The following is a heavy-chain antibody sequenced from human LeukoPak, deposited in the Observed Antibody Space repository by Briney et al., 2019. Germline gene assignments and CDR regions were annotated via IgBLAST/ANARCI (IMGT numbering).Heavy chain of an antibody. D-gene: IGHD6-13*01. V-gene: IGHV1-8*03. CDR1: GYTLTSYD. J-gene: IGHJ4*02. CDR3: ARGKIAAAGKPLDY. CDR2: MNPNSGNT. Sequence: GASVKVSCKASGYTLTSYDINWVRQATGQGLEWMGWMNPNSGNTGYAQKFQGRVTITRNTSISTAYMELSSLRSEDTAVYYCARGKIAAAGKPLDYWGQGTLVTVSS.